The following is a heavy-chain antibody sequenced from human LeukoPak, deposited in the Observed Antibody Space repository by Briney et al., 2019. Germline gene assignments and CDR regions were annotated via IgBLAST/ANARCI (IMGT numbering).Heavy chain of an antibody. Sequence: ASVKVSCKASGYTFTSYYMHWVRQAPGQGLEWMGIINPSGGSTSYAQKFQGRVTMTRDTSTSTAYMELRSLRSDDTAVYYCARDSRYYDSSGYYYGEVNWFDPWGQGTLVTVSS. J-gene: IGHJ5*02. D-gene: IGHD3-22*01. CDR2: INPSGGST. CDR3: ARDSRYYDSSGYYYGEVNWFDP. CDR1: GYTFTSYY. V-gene: IGHV1-46*01.